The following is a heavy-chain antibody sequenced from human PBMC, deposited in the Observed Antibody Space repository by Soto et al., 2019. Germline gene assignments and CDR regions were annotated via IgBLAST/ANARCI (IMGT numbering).Heavy chain of an antibody. D-gene: IGHD5-12*01. J-gene: IGHJ4*02. V-gene: IGHV4-59*01. Sequence: SETLSLTCTVSGDSISASSWSWVRQPPGKGLEWIGNIHYNGNTKYNPSLKSRVTMSVDTSKNQFSLKLISVTAADTAKYFCAREGNLGRWLQPLDFWGQGTLVTAPQ. CDR2: IHYNGNT. CDR3: AREGNLGRWLQPLDF. CDR1: GDSISASS.